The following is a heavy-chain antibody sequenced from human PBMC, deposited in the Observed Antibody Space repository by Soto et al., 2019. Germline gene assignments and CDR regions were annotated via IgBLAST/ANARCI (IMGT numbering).Heavy chain of an antibody. CDR2: INWNSGTI. J-gene: IGHJ6*02. Sequence: EMQVVESGGGLVQPGRSLRLSCVASGFTFHDYAMHWVRQAPGKGLEWVSGINWNSGTIAYADSVKGRFTISRDNAKNSLYLQMGRLRADDTALYYGARGGGRGDYYYGLDVWGQGTTVIVSS. CDR3: ARGGGRGDYYYGLDV. V-gene: IGHV3-9*01. CDR1: GFTFHDYA. D-gene: IGHD3-16*01.